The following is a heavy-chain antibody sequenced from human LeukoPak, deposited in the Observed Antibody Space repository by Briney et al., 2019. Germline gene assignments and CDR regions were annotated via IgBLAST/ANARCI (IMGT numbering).Heavy chain of an antibody. V-gene: IGHV1-46*01. J-gene: IGHJ4*02. CDR3: AARHYDILTGYYQLDY. D-gene: IGHD3-9*01. CDR1: GYTFTSYY. Sequence: ASVKVSCKASGYTFTSYYMHWVRQAPGQGLAWMGIISPSGGSTSYAQKFQGRVTMTRDTSTSTVYMELSSLRSEDTAVYYCAARHYDILTGYYQLDYWGQGTLVTVSS. CDR2: ISPSGGST.